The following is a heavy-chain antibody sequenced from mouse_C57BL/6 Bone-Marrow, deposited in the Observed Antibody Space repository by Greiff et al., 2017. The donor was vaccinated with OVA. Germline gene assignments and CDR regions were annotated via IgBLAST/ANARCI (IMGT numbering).Heavy chain of an antibody. Sequence: VKLMESGAELVRPGASVKLSCKASGYTFTDYYINWVKQRPGQGLEWIARIYPGSGNTYYNEKFKGKATLTAEKSSSTAYMQLSSLTSEDSAVYFCARRGLGAAWFAYWGQGTLVTVSA. CDR1: GYTFTDYY. CDR3: ARRGLGAAWFAY. J-gene: IGHJ3*01. D-gene: IGHD4-1*01. V-gene: IGHV1-76*01. CDR2: IYPGSGNT.